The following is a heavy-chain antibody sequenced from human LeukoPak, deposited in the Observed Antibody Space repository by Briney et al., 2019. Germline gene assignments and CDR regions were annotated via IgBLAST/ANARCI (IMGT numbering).Heavy chain of an antibody. CDR3: ARGDIVVVPAAMSVGAFDI. J-gene: IGHJ3*02. V-gene: IGHV4-30-2*01. Sequence: SETLSLTCAVSGGSISSGGYSWSWIRQPPGKGLEWIGYIYHSGSTYYNPSLKGRVTISVDRSKNQFSLKLSSVTAADTAVYYCARGDIVVVPAAMSVGAFDIWGQGTMVTVSS. CDR1: GGSISSGGYS. CDR2: IYHSGST. D-gene: IGHD2-2*01.